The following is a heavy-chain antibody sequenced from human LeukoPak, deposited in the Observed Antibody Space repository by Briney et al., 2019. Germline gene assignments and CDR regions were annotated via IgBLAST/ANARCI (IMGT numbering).Heavy chain of an antibody. V-gene: IGHV3-21*04. D-gene: IGHD1-26*01. CDR3: ARAGRWELQVYYFDY. J-gene: IGHJ4*02. Sequence: GGSLRLSCAASGFTFGTYSLTWVRQAPGEGLEWLSSINSGCTYICYADSVKGRFTTSRDNAKNSLYLQMNSLRAEDTAVYYCARAGRWELQVYYFDYWGQGTLVTVSS. CDR2: INSGCTYI. CDR1: GFTFGTYS.